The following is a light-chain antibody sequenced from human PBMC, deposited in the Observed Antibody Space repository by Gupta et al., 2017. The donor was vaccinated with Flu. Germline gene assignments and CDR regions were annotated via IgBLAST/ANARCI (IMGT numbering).Light chain of an antibody. CDR3: QQYNNWPPYT. V-gene: IGKV3-15*01. Sequence: ATLSVSPGEGATLSCWASQSVSNSLAWYQHKPGQTPRLLIYGTSTRDTGIPARFSGSGSGTEFTLTISSRQSEDFAVYYCQQYNNWPPYTFGQGTKLEIK. CDR2: GTS. J-gene: IGKJ2*01. CDR1: QSVSNS.